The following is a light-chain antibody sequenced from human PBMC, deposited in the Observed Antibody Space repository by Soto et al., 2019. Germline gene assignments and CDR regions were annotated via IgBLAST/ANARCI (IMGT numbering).Light chain of an antibody. J-gene: IGLJ3*02. CDR2: LEGSGRY. CDR3: ENGDSKLRV. V-gene: IGLV4-60*02. Sequence: QLVLTQSSSASASLGSSVKLTCTLSSGHSHHIIAWHQQQPGKAPRHLMKLEGSGRYNKERGVPDRFSSSSSEADRYLTISSLQCEDEDDYYCENGDSKLRVFGGGTKLTVL. CDR1: SGHSHHI.